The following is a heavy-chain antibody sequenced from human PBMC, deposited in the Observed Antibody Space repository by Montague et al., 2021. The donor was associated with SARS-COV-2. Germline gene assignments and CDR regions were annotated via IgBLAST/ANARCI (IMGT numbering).Heavy chain of an antibody. J-gene: IGHJ6*02. Sequence: SETLSLTCAVYGGSFSGYYWSWIRQPPGKGLEWIGEVNHSGSTNYNPSLKSRVTISVDTSKSQFSLNMSSVTAAATAVYYCARVRAVPAAMRIFTLGRSYYGMDVWGQGTTVTVSS. V-gene: IGHV4-34*01. CDR1: GGSFSGYY. CDR2: VNHSGST. D-gene: IGHD2-2*01. CDR3: ARVRAVPAAMRIFTLGRSYYGMDV.